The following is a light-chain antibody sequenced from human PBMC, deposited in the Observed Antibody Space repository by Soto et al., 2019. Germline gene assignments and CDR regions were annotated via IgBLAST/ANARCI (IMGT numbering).Light chain of an antibody. V-gene: IGLV2-14*03. J-gene: IGLJ1*01. CDR1: SSDIGYYNY. CDR3: SSYTSSSTYV. Sequence: QSALTQPASVSGSPGQSITISCTGTSSDIGYYNYVSWYQHHPGKAPKLMIYVVSNRPSGVSNRFSGSKSGNTASLTISGLQAEDEADYYCSSYTSSSTYVFGPGTKSPS. CDR2: VVS.